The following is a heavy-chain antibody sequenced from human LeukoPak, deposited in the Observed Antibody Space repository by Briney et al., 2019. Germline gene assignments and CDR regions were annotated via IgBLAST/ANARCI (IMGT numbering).Heavy chain of an antibody. V-gene: IGHV3-15*01. CDR2: IKSKTDGGTT. J-gene: IGHJ4*02. CDR3: TTEADCSSTSCYGDFDY. CDR1: GFTFSNAW. Sequence: GGSLRLSCAASGFTFSNAWMSWVRQAPGKGLEWVGRIKSKTDGGTTDYAAPVKGRFTISRDDSKNTLYLQMNSLKTEDTAVYYCTTEADCSSTSCYGDFDYWGQGTLATVSS. D-gene: IGHD2-2*01.